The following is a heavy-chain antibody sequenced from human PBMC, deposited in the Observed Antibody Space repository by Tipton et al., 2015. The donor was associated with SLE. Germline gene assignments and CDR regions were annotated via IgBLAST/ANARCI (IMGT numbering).Heavy chain of an antibody. D-gene: IGHD3-10*01. Sequence: TLSLTCSVSDGSISNYFWTWVRQSPGKGLEWIGYIYYSGSTNYNPPLKSRVTISIDTSKNQFSLRLSSVSAADTAVYYCARGRVSSGSYYYFDYWGQGTLVTVSS. CDR1: DGSISNYF. J-gene: IGHJ4*02. CDR3: ARGRVSSGSYYYFDY. V-gene: IGHV4-59*01. CDR2: IYYSGST.